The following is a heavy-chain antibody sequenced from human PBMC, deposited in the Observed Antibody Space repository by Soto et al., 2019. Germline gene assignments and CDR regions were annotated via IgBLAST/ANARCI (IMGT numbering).Heavy chain of an antibody. J-gene: IGHJ4*02. V-gene: IGHV4-39*02. D-gene: IGHD2-15*01. CDR3: AKVVVAATRHTDFDS. CDR2: IYYDGST. Sequence: PSETLSLTCTVSGGSINSNNHYWAWIRQPPGKGLAWIASIYYDGSTYYNPSLKSRVSISVDTSKNHFSLKLSSATAADTAVYYCAKVVVAATRHTDFDSWGQGTLVTVSS. CDR1: GGSINSNNHY.